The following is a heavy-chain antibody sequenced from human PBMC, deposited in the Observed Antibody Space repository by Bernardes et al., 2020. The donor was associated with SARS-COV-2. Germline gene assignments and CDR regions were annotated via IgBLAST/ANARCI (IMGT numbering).Heavy chain of an antibody. Sequence: SETLSLTCAVYGGSFSGYYWSWIRQPPGKGLEWIGEINHSGSTNYNPPLKSRVTISVDTSKNQFSLKLSSVTAADTAVYYCARGDLGYGDYVGDYYYYGMDVWGQGTTVTVSS. V-gene: IGHV4-34*01. CDR3: ARGDLGYGDYVGDYYYYGMDV. D-gene: IGHD4-17*01. CDR1: GGSFSGYY. CDR2: INHSGST. J-gene: IGHJ6*02.